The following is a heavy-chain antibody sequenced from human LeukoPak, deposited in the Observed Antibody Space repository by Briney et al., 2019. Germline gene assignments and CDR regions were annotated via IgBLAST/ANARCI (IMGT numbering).Heavy chain of an antibody. CDR3: AKELPYYSGSGSPLEY. V-gene: IGHV4-34*01. CDR2: IHHSGST. CDR1: GGSFSGYY. J-gene: IGHJ4*02. Sequence: SETLFLTCAVYGGSFSGYYWSRIRQPPGKGLELIGEIHHSGSTNYNPSLKSRVTISIDTSKNQLSLKLSSVTAADTAVDYCAKELPYYSGSGSPLEYWGEGTMATVPS. D-gene: IGHD3-10*01.